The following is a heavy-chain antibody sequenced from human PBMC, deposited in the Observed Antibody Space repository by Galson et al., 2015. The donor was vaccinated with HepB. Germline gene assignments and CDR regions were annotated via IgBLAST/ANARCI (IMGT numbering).Heavy chain of an antibody. Sequence: SLRLSCAASGFTFTDYAMSWVRQAPGQGLEWVSGINPSGGKTYYADSVKGRLTISRDNSRNTLFLEMSSLRDGDTAIYYCAEDAWRFNIMRRRATNWYFDLWCRGTLVTVSS. J-gene: IGHJ2*01. CDR1: GFTFTDYA. CDR2: INPSGGKT. D-gene: IGHD1-14*01. CDR3: AEDAWRFNIMRRRATNWYFDL. V-gene: IGHV3-23*01.